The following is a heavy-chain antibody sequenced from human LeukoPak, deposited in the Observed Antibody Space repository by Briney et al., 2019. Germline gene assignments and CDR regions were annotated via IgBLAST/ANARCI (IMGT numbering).Heavy chain of an antibody. CDR1: GDSVSSNSAA. CDR2: TYYRSKWYN. V-gene: IGHV6-1*01. D-gene: IGHD6-13*01. CDR3: ARVEQQLVQTQIFDAFDI. Sequence: SQTLSLTCAISGDSVSSNSAAWNWIRQSPSRGLEWLGRTYYRSKWYNDYAVSVKSRITINPDTSKNQFSLQLNSVTPEDTAVYYCARVEQQLVQTQIFDAFDIWGQGTMVTVSS. J-gene: IGHJ3*02.